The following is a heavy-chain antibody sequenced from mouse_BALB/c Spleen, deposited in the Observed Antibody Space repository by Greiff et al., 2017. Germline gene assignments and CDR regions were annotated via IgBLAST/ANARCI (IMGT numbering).Heavy chain of an antibody. V-gene: IGHV2-2*02. CDR2: IWSGGST. J-gene: IGHJ4*01. D-gene: IGHD2-1*01. Sequence: QVQLQQSGPGLVRPSQSLSITCTVSGFSLTSYGVHWVRQSPGKGLEWLGVIWSGGSTDYNAAFISRLSISKDNSKSQVFFKMNSLQANDTAIYYCARNGNYDAMDYWGQGTSVTVSS. CDR1: GFSLTSYG. CDR3: ARNGNYDAMDY.